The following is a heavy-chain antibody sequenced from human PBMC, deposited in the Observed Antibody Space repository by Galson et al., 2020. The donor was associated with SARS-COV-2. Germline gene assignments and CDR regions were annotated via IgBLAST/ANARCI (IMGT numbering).Heavy chain of an antibody. Sequence: GSLILPCAASGFTFSSYAMSWVRQAPGKGLEWVSGISGSGSTTYYAGSVKGRFTISRDNSKNTVYLQINSLKVEDTAVYYCAKRHRDSSGFDYWGQGTLVTASS. CDR2: ISGSGSTT. CDR1: GFTFSSYA. CDR3: AKRHRDSSGFDY. J-gene: IGHJ4*02. D-gene: IGHD3-22*01. V-gene: IGHV3-23*01.